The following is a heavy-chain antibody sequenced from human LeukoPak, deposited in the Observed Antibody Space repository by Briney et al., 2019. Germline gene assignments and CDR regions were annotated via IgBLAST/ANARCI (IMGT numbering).Heavy chain of an antibody. CDR1: GYTFTSYY. V-gene: IGHV1-46*01. J-gene: IGHJ6*02. Sequence: GASVKVSCKASGYTFTSYYMHWVRQAPGQGLEWMGIINPSGGSTSYAQKFQGRVTMTRDTSTSTVYMELSSLRSEDTAVYYCARGAEYSSGWYVGGYYGMDVWGQGTTVTVSS. CDR2: INPSGGST. D-gene: IGHD6-19*01. CDR3: ARGAEYSSGWYVGGYYGMDV.